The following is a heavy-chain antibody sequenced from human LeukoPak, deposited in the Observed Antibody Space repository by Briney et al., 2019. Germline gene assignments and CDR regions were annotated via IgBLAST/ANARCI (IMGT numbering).Heavy chain of an antibody. V-gene: IGHV1-2*02. D-gene: IGHD6-25*01. CDR3: ARVRAATSHYYYGMDV. CDR1: GYTFTVNY. J-gene: IGHJ6*02. CDR2: TDPNSGGT. Sequence: ASVNVSCKASGYTFTVNYMHWVRQAPGQGLEWMGGTDPNSGGTNYAQTVQGRVTMTRDTSISTAYVELSRLRSDDTAVYYCARVRAATSHYYYGMDVWGQGTTVTVSS.